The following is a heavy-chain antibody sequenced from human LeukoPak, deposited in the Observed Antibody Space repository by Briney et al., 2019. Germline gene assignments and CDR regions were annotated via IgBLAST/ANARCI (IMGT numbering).Heavy chain of an antibody. CDR3: ARGLDERYYYDSSGYGDAFDI. CDR2: IIPIFGTA. V-gene: IGHV1-69*05. D-gene: IGHD3-22*01. Sequence: ASVKVSCKASGGTFSSYAISWVRQAPGQGLEWMGGIIPIFGTANYAQKFQGRVTITRDEPTRQAYMELSSLRPEDTAVYYCARGLDERYYYDSSGYGDAFDIWGQGTMVTVSS. J-gene: IGHJ3*02. CDR1: GGTFSSYA.